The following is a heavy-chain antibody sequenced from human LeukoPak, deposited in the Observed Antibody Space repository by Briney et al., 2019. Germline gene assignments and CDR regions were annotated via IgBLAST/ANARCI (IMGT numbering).Heavy chain of an antibody. CDR1: GYTFTGYY. V-gene: IGHV1-2*02. J-gene: IGHJ4*02. Sequence: ASVKVSCKASGYTFTGYYMHWVRQAPGQGLEWMGWINPNSGGTNYAQKFQGRVTMTRDTSISTAYMELSRLRSDDTAVYYCARFKRAYSGSYFDGGEGLDYWGPGNPGHRLL. CDR2: INPNSGGT. CDR3: ARFKRAYSGSYFDGGEGLDY. D-gene: IGHD1-26*01.